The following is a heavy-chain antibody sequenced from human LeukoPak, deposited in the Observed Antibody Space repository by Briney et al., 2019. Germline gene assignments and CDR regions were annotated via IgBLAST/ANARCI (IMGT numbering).Heavy chain of an antibody. CDR2: IQYDGSNE. V-gene: IGHV3-30*02. J-gene: IGHJ6*03. CDR1: GFTFSSYG. D-gene: IGHD2-8*01. CDR3: AKDRCSNGIGCYYYYMDV. Sequence: GGSLRLSCAASGFTFSSYGMHWVRQAPGKGLEWVAYIQYDGSNEQYAHSVKGRFRISRDSSKNILYPQMNSLRAEDTVVYYCAKDRCSNGIGCYYYYMDVWGKGTTVTISS.